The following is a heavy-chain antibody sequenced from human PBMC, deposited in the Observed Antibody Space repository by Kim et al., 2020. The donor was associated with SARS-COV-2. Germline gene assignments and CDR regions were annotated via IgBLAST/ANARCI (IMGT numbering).Heavy chain of an antibody. Sequence: GGSLRLSCAASGFTFSSYAMHWVRQAPGKGLEWVAVISYDGSNKYYADSVKGRFTISRDNSKNTLYLQMNSLRAEDTAVYYCARVGGWGPDYYYGMDVWGQGTTVTVSS. D-gene: IGHD3-10*01. CDR3: ARVGGWGPDYYYGMDV. CDR1: GFTFSSYA. CDR2: ISYDGSNK. V-gene: IGHV3-30-3*01. J-gene: IGHJ6*02.